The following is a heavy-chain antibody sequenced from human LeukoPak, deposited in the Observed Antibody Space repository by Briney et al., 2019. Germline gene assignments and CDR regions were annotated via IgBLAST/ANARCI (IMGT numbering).Heavy chain of an antibody. D-gene: IGHD3-10*01. V-gene: IGHV1-46*01. J-gene: IGHJ6*02. Sequence: ASVNVSCKASGYTFTSYYMHWVRQAPGQGLEWMGIINPNGGSTSYAQKFQGRVTMTRDTSASTVYMELSSLRSEDTAVYYCARDVTMVRGVINYGMDVWGQGTTVTVSS. CDR3: ARDVTMVRGVINYGMDV. CDR2: INPNGGST. CDR1: GYTFTSYY.